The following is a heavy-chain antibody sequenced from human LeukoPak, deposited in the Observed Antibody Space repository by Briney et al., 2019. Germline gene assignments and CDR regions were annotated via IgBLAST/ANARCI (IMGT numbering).Heavy chain of an antibody. CDR3: ARGGARYLDN. CDR1: GFTFSSYE. V-gene: IGHV3-48*03. CDR2: ISSSGSTI. Sequence: QSGGSLRLFCAASGFTFSSYEMNWVRQAPGKGLEWVSYISSSGSTIYYADSVKGRFTISRDNAKNSLYLQMSSLRVEDTAVYYCARGGARYLDNWGQGTLVTVSS. D-gene: IGHD3-9*01. J-gene: IGHJ4*02.